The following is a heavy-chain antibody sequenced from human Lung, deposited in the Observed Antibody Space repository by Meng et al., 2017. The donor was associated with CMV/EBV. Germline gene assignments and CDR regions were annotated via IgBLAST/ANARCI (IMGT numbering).Heavy chain of an antibody. CDR2: ISSGSAYI. V-gene: IGHV3-21*01. J-gene: IGHJ5*02. CDR3: ARAYSSSSNGWFDP. CDR1: GFSFSNFY. Sequence: GEXXKISCAASGFSFSNFYMNWVRQAPGKGLEWVASISSGSAYIFYADSVKGRFTISRDNAKDSLYLQMNSLRAEDTAVYYCARAYSSSSNGWFDPWGQGTXVPVSS. D-gene: IGHD6-6*01.